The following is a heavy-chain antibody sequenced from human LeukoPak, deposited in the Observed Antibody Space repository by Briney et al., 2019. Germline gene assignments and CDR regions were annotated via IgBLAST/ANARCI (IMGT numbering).Heavy chain of an antibody. J-gene: IGHJ4*02. V-gene: IGHV3-48*03. CDR2: ISSSDNTI. CDR1: GFTFSSYE. CDR3: ARNPFYGSGIGH. D-gene: IGHD3-10*01. Sequence: GGSLRPSCTASGFTFSSYEMNWVRQAPRKGLEWGSFISSSDNTIYYADSVKRRFTISRDNDKNSLYLQMNSLRAEDTAVYYCARNPFYGSGIGHWGQGTLVTVSS.